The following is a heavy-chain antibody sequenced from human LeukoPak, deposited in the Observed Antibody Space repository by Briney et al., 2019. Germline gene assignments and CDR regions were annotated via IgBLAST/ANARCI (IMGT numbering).Heavy chain of an antibody. J-gene: IGHJ4*02. CDR3: ARLASGSYGPLTPFDY. CDR2: IYYSGHH. Sequence: PSETLSLTCTVSGDSISSYYGSWIRQPPGKGLEWIGDIYYSGHHNYNPSLKRRVTISLDQSKNKFTLRLSSVTAADTAVYYSARLASGSYGPLTPFDYWGQGTLVTVSS. D-gene: IGHD1-26*01. V-gene: IGHV4-59*08. CDR1: GDSISSYY.